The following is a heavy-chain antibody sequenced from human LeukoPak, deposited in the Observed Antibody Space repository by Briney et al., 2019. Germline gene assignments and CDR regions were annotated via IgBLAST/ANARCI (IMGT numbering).Heavy chain of an antibody. J-gene: IGHJ4*02. V-gene: IGHV1-18*01. Sequence: ASVTVSCKASDYDFTIFGITWVRQAPGQGLEWMGWISPYNGDTRYVQKLQGRVTMTTDTSTSTAYMELRSLRFDDTAVYYCARAGSGSGWYFDYWGQGTLVTVSS. CDR3: ARAGSGSGWYFDY. CDR2: ISPYNGDT. D-gene: IGHD6-19*01. CDR1: DYDFTIFG.